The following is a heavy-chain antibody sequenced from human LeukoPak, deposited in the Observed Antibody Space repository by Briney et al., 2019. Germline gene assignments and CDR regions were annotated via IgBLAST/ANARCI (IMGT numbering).Heavy chain of an antibody. J-gene: IGHJ4*02. CDR1: GASISSYY. Sequence: PSETLSLTCTVSGASISSYYWSWIRQPPGKGLEWIGYIYYGGNTNYNPSLKSRVTISLDTSKNQFSLKLRSVTAADTAMYYCARGADAANSGLFDYWGQGTLVTVSS. CDR2: IYYGGNT. D-gene: IGHD4-23*01. CDR3: ARGADAANSGLFDY. V-gene: IGHV4-59*01.